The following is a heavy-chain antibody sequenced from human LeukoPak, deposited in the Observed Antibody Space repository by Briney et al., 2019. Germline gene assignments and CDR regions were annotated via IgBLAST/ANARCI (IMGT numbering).Heavy chain of an antibody. J-gene: IGHJ5*02. Sequence: PGGSLRLSCAASGFTFSSYAMSWARQAPGKGLEWVSAISGSGGSTYYADSVKGRFTISRDNSKNTLCLQMNSLRAEDTAVYYCAKAYSYGPGNWFDPWGQGTLVTVSS. D-gene: IGHD5-18*01. CDR1: GFTFSSYA. CDR2: ISGSGGST. CDR3: AKAYSYGPGNWFDP. V-gene: IGHV3-23*01.